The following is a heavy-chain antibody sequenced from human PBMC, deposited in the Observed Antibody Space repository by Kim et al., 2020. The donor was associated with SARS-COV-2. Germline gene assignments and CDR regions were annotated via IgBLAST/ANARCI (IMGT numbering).Heavy chain of an antibody. J-gene: IGHJ4*02. CDR3: ARTRITMIVVVTHFDY. Sequence: SLKSRVTISVDTSKNQFSLKLSSVTAADTDVYYCARTRITMIVVVTHFDYWGQGTLVTVSS. V-gene: IGHV4-31*02. D-gene: IGHD3-22*01.